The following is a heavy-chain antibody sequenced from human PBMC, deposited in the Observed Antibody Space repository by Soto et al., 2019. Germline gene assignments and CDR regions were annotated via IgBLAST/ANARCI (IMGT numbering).Heavy chain of an antibody. Sequence: SLRLSCAASGFTFSSYEMNWVRQAPGKGLEWVSYISSSGSTIYYADSVKGRFTISRDNAKNSLYLQMNSLRAEDTAVYYCARHLLISYYDLWSGYYTRPRYYNGMDVWGQGTTVTVSS. CDR1: GFTFSSYE. CDR2: ISSSGSTI. D-gene: IGHD3-3*01. V-gene: IGHV3-48*03. CDR3: ARHLLISYYDLWSGYYTRPRYYNGMDV. J-gene: IGHJ6*02.